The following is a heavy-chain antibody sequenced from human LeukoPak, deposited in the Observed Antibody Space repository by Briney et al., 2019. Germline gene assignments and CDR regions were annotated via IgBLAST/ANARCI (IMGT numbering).Heavy chain of an antibody. CDR1: GGTFSNCG. Sequence: SVKVSCKASGGTFSNCGFSWVRQAPGQGPEWMGRIIPILDITNHAQRFQGRVTFTADKSTSTAYMELSSLRSEDTAVYYCARFAAGGSYYYYMDVWGKGTTVTVSS. CDR3: ARFAAGGSYYYYMDV. J-gene: IGHJ6*03. V-gene: IGHV1-69*04. CDR2: IIPILDIT. D-gene: IGHD6-25*01.